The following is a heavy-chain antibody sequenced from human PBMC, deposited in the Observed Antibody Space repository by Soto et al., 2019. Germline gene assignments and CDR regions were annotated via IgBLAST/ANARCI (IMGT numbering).Heavy chain of an antibody. CDR1: GFTVISNY. CDR2: IYSGGST. V-gene: IGHV3-53*01. D-gene: IGHD3-22*01. Sequence: GGSLRLSCAASGFTVISNYMSWVRQAPGKGLEWVSVIYSGGSTYYADSVKGRFTISRDNSKNTLYLQMNSLRAEDTAVYYCARDRYDSSGYYKRRNYYYGMDVWGQGTTVTVSS. CDR3: ARDRYDSSGYYKRRNYYYGMDV. J-gene: IGHJ6*02.